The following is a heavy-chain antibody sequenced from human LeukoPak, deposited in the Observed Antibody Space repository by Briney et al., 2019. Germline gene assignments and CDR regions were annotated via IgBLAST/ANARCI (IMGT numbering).Heavy chain of an antibody. V-gene: IGHV4-4*07. CDR2: IYTSGST. J-gene: IGHJ3*02. CDR3: ARASYSGYDSTEDDAFDI. CDR1: GGSISSYY. D-gene: IGHD5-12*01. Sequence: SETLSLTCTVSGGSISSYYWSWIRQPAGKGLEWIGRIYTSGSTNYNPSLKSRVTMSVDTSKNRFSLKLSSVTAADTAVYYCARASYSGYDSTEDDAFDIWGQGTMVTVSS.